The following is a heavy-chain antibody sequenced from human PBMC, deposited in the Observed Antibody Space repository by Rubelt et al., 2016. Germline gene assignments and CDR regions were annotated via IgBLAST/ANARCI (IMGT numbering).Heavy chain of an antibody. CDR2: IDPSDSYT. Sequence: EVQLVQSGAEVQKPGESLKISCKGSGYSFTSYWISWVRQMPGKGLEWMGRIDPSDSYTNYRPSFQGDVSISADKSMSTAYLQWSSLKASDTAMYYCARHAGDGGNSEDWFDPWGQGTLVTVSS. V-gene: IGHV5-10-1*01. D-gene: IGHD4-23*01. CDR1: GYSFTSYW. J-gene: IGHJ5*02. CDR3: ARHAGDGGNSEDWFDP.